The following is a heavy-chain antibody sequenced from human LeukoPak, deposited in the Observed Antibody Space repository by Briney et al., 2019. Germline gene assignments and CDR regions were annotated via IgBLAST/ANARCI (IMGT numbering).Heavy chain of an antibody. CDR1: GGSISRYY. D-gene: IGHD3-10*01. CDR2: IDDSGNT. Sequence: SETLSLTCTVSGGSISRYYWSWIRRPPGRGLEWIGYIDDSGNTNYNPSLKSQVTISVDKSKNQFSLKLSFVTAADTAMYYCARSDYHNSGSHTVFDAFDIWGQGTRVTVSS. J-gene: IGHJ3*02. V-gene: IGHV4-59*01. CDR3: ARSDYHNSGSHTVFDAFDI.